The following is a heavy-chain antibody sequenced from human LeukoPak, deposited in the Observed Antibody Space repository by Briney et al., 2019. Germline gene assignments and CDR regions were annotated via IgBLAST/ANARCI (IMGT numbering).Heavy chain of an antibody. CDR3: ASLRYGVGPSYYFDY. D-gene: IGHD2-8*01. CDR2: INTNTGNP. J-gene: IGHJ4*02. Sequence: GASVKVSCKASGYTFTSYAMNWVRQAPGQGLEWMGWINTNTGNPTYAQGFTGRFVFSLDTSVSTAYLQISSLKAEDTAVYYCASLRYGVGPSYYFDYWGQGTLVTVSS. CDR1: GYTFTSYA. V-gene: IGHV7-4-1*02.